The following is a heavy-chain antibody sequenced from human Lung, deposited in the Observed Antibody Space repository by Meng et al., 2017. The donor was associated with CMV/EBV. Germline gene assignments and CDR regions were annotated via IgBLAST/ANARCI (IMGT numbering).Heavy chain of an antibody. CDR3: ARIVVPAAIDN. CDR2: IYSSGST. V-gene: IGHV3-53*01. CDR1: GFTVSSNY. Sequence: GGSXRLSCAASGFTVSSNYMSWVRQAPGKGLEWISVIYSSGSTYYADSVKGRFTISRDNSKNTLYLQMNSLRAEDTAVYYCARIVVPAAIDNLGQGTLVTVSS. J-gene: IGHJ4*02. D-gene: IGHD2-2*02.